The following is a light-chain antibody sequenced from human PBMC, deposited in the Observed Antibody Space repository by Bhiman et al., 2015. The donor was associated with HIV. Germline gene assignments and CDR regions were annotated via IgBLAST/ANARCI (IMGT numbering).Light chain of an antibody. V-gene: IGLV2-14*03. CDR1: GNDVGGYNH. CDR3: SSLTSSITYV. J-gene: IGLJ1*01. Sequence: QSALTQPASVSGSPGQSITISCTGTGNDVGGYNHVSWYQQHPGKAPKLMIYDVSNRPSGVSNRFSGSKSGNTASLTISGLQAEDEADYYCSSLTSSITYVFGTGTNVTVL. CDR2: DVS.